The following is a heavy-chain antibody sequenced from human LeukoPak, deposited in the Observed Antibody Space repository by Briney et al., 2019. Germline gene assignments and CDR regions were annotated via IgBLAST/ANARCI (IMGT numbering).Heavy chain of an antibody. Sequence: SGGSLRLSCAASGFTFDDYGMSWVRQAPGKGLEWVSGINWNGGSTGYADSVKGRFTISRDNAKNSLYLQMNSLRAEDTALYHCARANYYDSSGTFDYWGQGTLVTVSS. CDR3: ARANYYDSSGTFDY. CDR1: GFTFDDYG. J-gene: IGHJ4*02. D-gene: IGHD3-22*01. V-gene: IGHV3-20*01. CDR2: INWNGGST.